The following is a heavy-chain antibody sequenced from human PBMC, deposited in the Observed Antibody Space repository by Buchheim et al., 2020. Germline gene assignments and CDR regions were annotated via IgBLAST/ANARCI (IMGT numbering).Heavy chain of an antibody. CDR2: VSAQNGRT. D-gene: IGHD2-21*02. CDR3: ARGSVTVDY. Sequence: QVQLVQSGPEVKKPGASVKVSCKASGYTFTSYGITWVRQAPGQGLEWLGWVSAQNGRTDFAEKVQGRVTMTTDTSTSTASMELRNLRSDDRAVYYCARGSVTVDYWGQGTL. J-gene: IGHJ4*02. CDR1: GYTFTSYG. V-gene: IGHV1-18*01.